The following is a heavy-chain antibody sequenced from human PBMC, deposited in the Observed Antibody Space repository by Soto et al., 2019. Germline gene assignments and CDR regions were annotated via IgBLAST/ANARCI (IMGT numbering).Heavy chain of an antibody. D-gene: IGHD5-18*01. CDR2: IYWDDDK. Sequence: SGPTLVNPTQTLTLTCTFSGLSLSTSGVGVGWIRQPPGKALEWLGIIYWDDDKRYSPSLKSRLTITKDTSKNQLVLTMTNMDPVDAATYYCAHLPWKQLWPRAPVVYWGQGTPVTVSS. CDR3: AHLPWKQLWPRAPVVY. CDR1: GLSLSTSGVG. J-gene: IGHJ4*02. V-gene: IGHV2-5*02.